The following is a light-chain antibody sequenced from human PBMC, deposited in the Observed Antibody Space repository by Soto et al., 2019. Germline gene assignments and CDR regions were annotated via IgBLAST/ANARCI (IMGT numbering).Light chain of an antibody. CDR1: SSNIGAGYD. V-gene: IGLV1-40*01. J-gene: IGLJ3*02. Sequence: QSVLTQPPSVSGAPGQRFTISCTGSSSNIGAGYDVQWYQQVPGTAPKLLISNSINRPSGVPDRFSRSRSDTSASLAITGSQADDEADYYGQSYDRSLSGWVFGGGTKLPVL. CDR3: QSYDRSLSGWV. CDR2: NSI.